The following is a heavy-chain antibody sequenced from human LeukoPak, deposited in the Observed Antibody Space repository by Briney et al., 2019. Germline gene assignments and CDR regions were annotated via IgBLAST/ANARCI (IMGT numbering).Heavy chain of an antibody. CDR2: IYPGDSDT. CDR3: ARPDGSSSSWYGGFDY. D-gene: IGHD6-13*01. V-gene: IGHV5-51*01. Sequence: NHGESLKISCKGSGYSFTSYWIGWVRQMPGKGLEWMGIIYPGDSDTRYSPSFQGQVTISADKSISTAYLQWSSLKASDTAMYYCARPDGSSSSWYGGFDYWGQGTLVTVSS. CDR1: GYSFTSYW. J-gene: IGHJ4*02.